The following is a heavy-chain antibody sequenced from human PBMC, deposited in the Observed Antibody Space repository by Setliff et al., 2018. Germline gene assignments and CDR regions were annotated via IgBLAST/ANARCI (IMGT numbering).Heavy chain of an antibody. Sequence: KPSETLSLTCAVYGGSFSGYYWSWIRQPPGKGLEWIGEINHSGSTNYNPSLKSRVTISVDTSKNQFSLKLSSVTAADTAVYYCARGVAAAGPFDYWGQGTLVTVSS. CDR2: INHSGST. V-gene: IGHV4-34*01. CDR1: GGSFSGYY. D-gene: IGHD6-13*01. CDR3: ARGVAAAGPFDY. J-gene: IGHJ4*02.